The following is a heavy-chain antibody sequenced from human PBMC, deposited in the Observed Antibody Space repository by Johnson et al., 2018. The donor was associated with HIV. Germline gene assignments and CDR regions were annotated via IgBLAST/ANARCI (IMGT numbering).Heavy chain of an antibody. D-gene: IGHD1-7*01. V-gene: IGHV3-53*01. CDR1: GFTVSSNY. Sequence: VQLVESGGGVVQPGGSLRLSCAASGFTVSSNYMSWVRQAPGKGLEWVSVIYSGGNTYCADSVKGRFTISSDNSKNTLYLQMNSLRAEDTAVYYCAKVGPLTLELQDDAFDIWGQGTMVTVSS. J-gene: IGHJ3*02. CDR3: AKVGPLTLELQDDAFDI. CDR2: IYSGGNT.